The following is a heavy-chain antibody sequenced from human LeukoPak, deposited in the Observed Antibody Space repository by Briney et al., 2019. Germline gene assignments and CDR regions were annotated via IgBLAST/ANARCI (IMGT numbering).Heavy chain of an antibody. CDR2: INPSGGST. D-gene: IGHD3-16*02. CDR3: ARDNSVGDIAWWFDP. CDR1: GYTFTSYY. V-gene: IGHV1-46*01. J-gene: IGHJ5*02. Sequence: ASVEVSFKASGYTFTSYYMHWVRQAPGQGLEWMGIINPSGGSTSYAQKFQGRVTMTRDMSTTTDYMELSSLRSEDTAVYYCARDNSVGDIAWWFDPWGQGTLVTVSS.